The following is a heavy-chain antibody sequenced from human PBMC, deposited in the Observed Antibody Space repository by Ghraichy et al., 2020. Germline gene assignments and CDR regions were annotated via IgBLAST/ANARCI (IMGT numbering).Heavy chain of an antibody. J-gene: IGHJ4*02. CDR2: INPSGGST. V-gene: IGHV1-46*01. CDR3: ARVGAEGFFDY. D-gene: IGHD3-16*01. CDR1: GYTFTSYY. Sequence: ASVKVSCKASGYTFTSYYMHWVRQAPGQGLEWMGIINPSGGSTSYAQKFQGRVTMTRDTSTNTVYMELSSLRSEDTAVYYCARVGAEGFFDYWGQGTLVTVSS.